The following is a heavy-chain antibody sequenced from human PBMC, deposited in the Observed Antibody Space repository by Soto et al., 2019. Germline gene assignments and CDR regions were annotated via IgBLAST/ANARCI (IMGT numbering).Heavy chain of an antibody. D-gene: IGHD7-27*01. V-gene: IGHV1-46*01. CDR2: VNPGGGT. CDR3: ARAQPNLHFDY. Sequence: ASVKVSCKASGYTFSSYYLHWVRQAPGQGLEWMGIVNPGGGTSYEQKFQGRVTMTRDTSTSTVYMELSSLRSEDTAVYYCARAQPNLHFDYWGQGTLGTVPQ. CDR1: GYTFSSYY. J-gene: IGHJ4*02.